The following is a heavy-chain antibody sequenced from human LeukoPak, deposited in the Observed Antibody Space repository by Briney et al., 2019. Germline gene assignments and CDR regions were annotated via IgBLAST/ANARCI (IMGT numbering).Heavy chain of an antibody. V-gene: IGHV3-13*01. CDR1: GFTFSNFD. D-gene: IGHD7-27*01. CDR3: ARSSGALENGFDI. J-gene: IGHJ3*02. Sequence: GGSLRLSCAASGFTFSNFDMHWVRQATGKGLEWVSGLGTTGDTYYPGSVKGRFTISRENAKNSLYLQMNSLRAGDTAVYYCARSSGALENGFDIWGQGTMVTVSS. CDR2: LGTTGDT.